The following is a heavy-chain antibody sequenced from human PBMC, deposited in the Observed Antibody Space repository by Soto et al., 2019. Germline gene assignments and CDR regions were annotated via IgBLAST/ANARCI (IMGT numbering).Heavy chain of an antibody. D-gene: IGHD6-19*01. V-gene: IGHV4-59*01. CDR3: ARVNSSGWYGRVDY. CDR2: IYYSGST. Sequence: SETLSLTCTVSGGSISSYYWSWIRQPPGKGLEWIGYIYYSGSTNYNPSLKSRATMSVDTSKNQFSLKLSSVTAADTAVYYCARVNSSGWYGRVDYWGQGSLVTVSS. J-gene: IGHJ4*02. CDR1: GGSISSYY.